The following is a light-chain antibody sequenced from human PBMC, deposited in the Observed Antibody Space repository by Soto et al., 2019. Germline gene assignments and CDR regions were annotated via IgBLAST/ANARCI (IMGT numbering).Light chain of an antibody. CDR3: QQSNRTPYT. J-gene: IGKJ3*01. Sequence: IQMTQSPSSLSASVGDRLTITCRASQTISTYLNWYQQKPGKAPSLLIFAASRLQSGVPSRFSGSGSGTDFTLTINSLQPEDFATYFCQQSNRTPYTFGPGTRVDVK. CDR2: AAS. CDR1: QTISTY. V-gene: IGKV1-39*01.